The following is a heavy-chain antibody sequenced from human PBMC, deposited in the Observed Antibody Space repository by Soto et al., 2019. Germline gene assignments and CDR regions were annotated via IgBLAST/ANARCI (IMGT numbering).Heavy chain of an antibody. CDR2: ISSSSSYI. V-gene: IGHV3-21*01. Sequence: PGGSLRLSCAASGFTYSSYSMNWVSQAPGKGLEWVSSISSSSSYIYYADSVKGRFTISRDNAKNSLYLQMNSLRAEDTAVYYCARESTGYCSSTSCYAGKANDYWGQGTLVTVSS. J-gene: IGHJ4*02. CDR3: ARESTGYCSSTSCYAGKANDY. CDR1: GFTYSSYS. D-gene: IGHD2-2*01.